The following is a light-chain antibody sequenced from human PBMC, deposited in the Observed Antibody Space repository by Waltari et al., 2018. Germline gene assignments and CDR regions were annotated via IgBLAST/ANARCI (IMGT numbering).Light chain of an antibody. CDR2: DDT. CDR3: QVWDAIDAPVL. Sequence: SYVLTHPPSVSVAPGKTAKISCGGNNIGRQSVHWYQQQPGQAPVLLVFDDTDRPLGIPDRFSGSKSGTTATLAIRGAEAGDEADYYCQVWDAIDAPVLFGGGTKLTVL. CDR1: NIGRQS. V-gene: IGLV3-21*03. J-gene: IGLJ2*01.